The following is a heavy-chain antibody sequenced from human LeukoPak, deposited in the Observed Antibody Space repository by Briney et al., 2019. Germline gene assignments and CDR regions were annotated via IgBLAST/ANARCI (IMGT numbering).Heavy chain of an antibody. D-gene: IGHD1-14*01. CDR3: LPEEGDY. CDR1: GGSISSSSYY. V-gene: IGHV4-39*01. CDR2: IYYSGST. J-gene: IGHJ4*02. Sequence: PSGTLSLTCTVSGGSISSSSYYWGWIRQPPGKGLEWIGSIYYSGSTYYNPSLKSRVAISVDTSKNQFSLKLSSVTAADTAVYYCLPEEGDYWGQGTLVTVSS.